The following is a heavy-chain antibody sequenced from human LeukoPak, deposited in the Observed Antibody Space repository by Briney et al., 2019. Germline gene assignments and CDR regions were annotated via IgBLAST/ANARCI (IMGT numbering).Heavy chain of an antibody. CDR1: GYTLSSFS. Sequence: GGSLRLSCAASGYTLSSFSINWVRQAPGKGLEWVSSISVRSNYIYYADSVRGRFTISRDDARDSLYLQMNSLRAEDTAVYYCVRLRRNSDTSGYYYYYGFWGQGTLATVSS. CDR2: ISVRSNYI. J-gene: IGHJ4*02. CDR3: VRLRRNSDTSGYYYYYGF. V-gene: IGHV3-21*01. D-gene: IGHD3-22*01.